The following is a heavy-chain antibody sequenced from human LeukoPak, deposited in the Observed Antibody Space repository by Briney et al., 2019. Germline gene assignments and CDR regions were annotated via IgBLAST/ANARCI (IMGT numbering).Heavy chain of an antibody. CDR3: ARDREGYYDILTGYYGVGAFDI. V-gene: IGHV1-2*02. CDR1: GYTFNDYY. J-gene: IGHJ3*02. CDR2: INPNTGGI. Sequence: GASVKVSCKASGYTFNDYYIHWVRQAPGQGLEWLGWINPNTGGIEYAQKFQGRVTMTRDTSISTAYMELSRLRSDDTAVYYCARDREGYYDILTGYYGVGAFDIWGQGTMVTVSS. D-gene: IGHD3-9*01.